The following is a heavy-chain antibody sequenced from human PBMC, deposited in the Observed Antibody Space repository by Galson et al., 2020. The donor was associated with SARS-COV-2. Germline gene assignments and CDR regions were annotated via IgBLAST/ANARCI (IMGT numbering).Heavy chain of an antibody. CDR2: ILYTGTI. J-gene: IGHJ6*02. CDR1: GGSITSYH. V-gene: IGHV4-59*08. D-gene: IGHD3-10*01. CDR3: ARGRYYSGSEKTYFAMDV. Sequence: ASETLSLTCTVSGGSITSYHWAWVRQSPGGRLEFIGHILYTGTINRNPSLTSRVTMSADTSQNQFSLRLISLTAADTAVYYCARGRYYSGSEKTYFAMDVWGPGTTVTVSS.